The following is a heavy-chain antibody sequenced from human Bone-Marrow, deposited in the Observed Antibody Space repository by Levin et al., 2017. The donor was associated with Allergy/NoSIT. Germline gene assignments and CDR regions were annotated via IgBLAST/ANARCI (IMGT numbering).Heavy chain of an antibody. CDR1: GGSISSGSYF. V-gene: IGHV4-61*02. CDR2: VYISGST. CDR3: AREGSGTRLEY. Sequence: PSETLSLTCTVSGGSISSGSYFWSWIRQPAGKGLEWIGRVYISGSTNYSPILKSRVAISINTSQNQFSLRLSSVTAADTAVYYCAREGSGTRLEYWGQGTLVTVSS. J-gene: IGHJ4*02. D-gene: IGHD6-13*01.